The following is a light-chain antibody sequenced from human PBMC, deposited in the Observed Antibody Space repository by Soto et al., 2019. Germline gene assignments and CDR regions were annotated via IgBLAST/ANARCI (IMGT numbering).Light chain of an antibody. J-gene: IGKJ2*01. CDR2: DAS. CDR1: QSISSW. Sequence: DIQMTQSPSTLSASVGDRVTITCRASQSISSWLAWYHQKPGTAPKLLIYDASSLESGVPSRFSGSGSGTEFTLTISSLQPDDFATYYCQQYNSYLYTFGQGTKLEIK. CDR3: QQYNSYLYT. V-gene: IGKV1-5*01.